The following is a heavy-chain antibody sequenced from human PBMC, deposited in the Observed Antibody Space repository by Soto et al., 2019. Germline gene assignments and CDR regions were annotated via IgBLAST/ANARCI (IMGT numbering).Heavy chain of an antibody. CDR3: ARRQVAPTRGYFQH. CDR1: GGSISSSSYY. J-gene: IGHJ1*01. Sequence: SETLSLTCTVSGGSISSSSYYWGWIRQPPGKGLEWLGSIYYSGITYYNPSLKSRVTISVDTSKNQFSLQLSSVTAADTAVYYCARRQVAPTRGYFQHWGQGTLVTVSS. D-gene: IGHD5-12*01. CDR2: IYYSGIT. V-gene: IGHV4-39*01.